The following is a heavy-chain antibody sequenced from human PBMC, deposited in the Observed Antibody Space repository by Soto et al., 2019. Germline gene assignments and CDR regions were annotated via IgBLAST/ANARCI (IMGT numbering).Heavy chain of an antibody. V-gene: IGHV3-7*03. D-gene: IGHD3-16*02. Sequence: GGSLRLSCAAAGFKFSDYWISWGRQAPGKGLEWVGNIKHDTSEAHYADSVKGRFTITRDNIKNFLFLQMNGLRSDDTASYYCARDGLLFSGPYRPSRFDYWGLGTLVTVSS. J-gene: IGHJ4*02. CDR2: IKHDTSEA. CDR3: ARDGLLFSGPYRPSRFDY. CDR1: GFKFSDYW.